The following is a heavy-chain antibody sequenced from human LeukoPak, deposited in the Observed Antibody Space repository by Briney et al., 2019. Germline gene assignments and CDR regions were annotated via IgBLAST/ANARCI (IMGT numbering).Heavy chain of an antibody. CDR3: ARDVHDSSGYYYVVSDY. V-gene: IGHV3-7*01. CDR1: GFTFSSYW. CDR2: IKQDGSEK. J-gene: IGHJ4*02. D-gene: IGHD3-22*01. Sequence: GGSLRLSCAASGFTFSSYWMSWVRQAPGKGLEWVANIKQDGSEKYYVDSVKGRFTISRDNAKNSLYLQMNSLRAEDTAVYYCARDVHDSSGYYYVVSDYWGQGTLVTVSS.